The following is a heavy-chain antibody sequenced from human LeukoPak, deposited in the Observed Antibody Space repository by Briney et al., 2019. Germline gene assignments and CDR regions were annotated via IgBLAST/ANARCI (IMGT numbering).Heavy chain of an antibody. CDR2: ISWNSGSI. CDR1: GFTFDDYA. Sequence: SGGSLRLSCAASGFTFDDYAMHWVRQAPGKGLEWVSGISWNSGSIGYADSVKGRFTISRDNAKNSLYLQMNSLRAEDTALYYCAKVYAAGHAVFDYWGQGTLVTVSS. D-gene: IGHD6-13*01. J-gene: IGHJ4*02. V-gene: IGHV3-9*01. CDR3: AKVYAAGHAVFDY.